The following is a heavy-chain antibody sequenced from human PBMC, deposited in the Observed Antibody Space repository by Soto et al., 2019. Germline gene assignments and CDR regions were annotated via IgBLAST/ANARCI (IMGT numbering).Heavy chain of an antibody. Sequence: QVQLQQSGPGLVKPSETLSLTCTVSSGPSSSHNWGWIRQSTWRGLEWIGDVYKTGGTSYTPSLKSRVTISADTSANHISLTLSSVTAADTAMYYCVRQGIGNLHVLLDVWGQGTTVSVSS. D-gene: IGHD1-1*01. CDR3: VRQGIGNLHVLLDV. J-gene: IGHJ6*02. V-gene: IGHV4-59*08. CDR2: VYKTGGT. CDR1: SGPSSSHN.